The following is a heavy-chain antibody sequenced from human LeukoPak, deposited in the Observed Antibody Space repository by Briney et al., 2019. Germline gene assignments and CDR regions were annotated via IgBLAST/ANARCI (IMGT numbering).Heavy chain of an antibody. J-gene: IGHJ4*02. CDR1: GGSISSGGYY. CDR3: ARGVGYSYGHFDY. Sequence: SETLSLTCSVAGGSISSGGYYWSWIRQHPGKGLEWIGYIYYSGSTYYNPSLMSRVTISIDTSKNQFSLKLSSVTAADTAVYYCARGVGYSYGHFDYWGQGTLVTVSS. CDR2: IYYSGST. D-gene: IGHD5-18*01. V-gene: IGHV4-31*03.